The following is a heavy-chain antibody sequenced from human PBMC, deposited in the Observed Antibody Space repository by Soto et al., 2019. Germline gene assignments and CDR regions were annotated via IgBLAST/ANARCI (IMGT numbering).Heavy chain of an antibody. Sequence: QVQLVQSGAEVKKPGSSVKVSCKASGGTFSSYAISWVRQAPGQGREWMGGIIPIFGTANYAQKFQGRVTITADKSTGTAYMELISMRDEDTALYYYAFAREQLVDSGYYYGMDVWGRGTTVTVS. D-gene: IGHD6-6*01. CDR3: AFAREQLVDSGYYYGMDV. CDR2: IIPIFGTA. CDR1: GGTFSSYA. J-gene: IGHJ6*01. V-gene: IGHV1-69*06.